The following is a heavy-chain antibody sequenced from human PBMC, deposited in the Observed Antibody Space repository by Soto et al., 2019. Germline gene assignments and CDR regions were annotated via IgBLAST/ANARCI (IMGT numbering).Heavy chain of an antibody. CDR3: AKDIGCSGGSCYSYYYYGMDV. J-gene: IGHJ6*02. CDR1: GFTFSSYG. Sequence: PGGSLRLSCAASGFTFSSYGMHWVRQAPGKGLERVAVISYDGSNKYYADSVKGRFTISRDNSKNTLYLQMNSLRAEDTAVYYCAKDIGCSGGSCYSYYYYGMDVWGQGTTVTVSS. V-gene: IGHV3-30*18. D-gene: IGHD2-15*01. CDR2: ISYDGSNK.